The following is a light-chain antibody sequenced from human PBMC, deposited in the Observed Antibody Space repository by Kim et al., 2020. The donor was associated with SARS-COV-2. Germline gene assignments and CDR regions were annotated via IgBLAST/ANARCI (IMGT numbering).Light chain of an antibody. J-gene: IGLJ1*01. Sequence: QSALTQPASVSGSPGQSITISCTGTSSDVGGYNYVSWYQQHPGKAPKLMIYDVSNRPSEVSNRFSGSKSGNTASLTISGLQAEDEADYYCSSYTSSSTLVVFGTGTKVTVL. V-gene: IGLV2-14*03. CDR3: SSYTSSSTLVV. CDR1: SSDVGGYNY. CDR2: DVS.